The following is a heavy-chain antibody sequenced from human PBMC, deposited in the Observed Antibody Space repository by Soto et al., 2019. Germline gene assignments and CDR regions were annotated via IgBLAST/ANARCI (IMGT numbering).Heavy chain of an antibody. CDR2: TYYRSKWYS. CDR1: GDSVSTNSAT. Sequence: SQTLSLTCAISGDSVSTNSATWNWIRQSPSRGLEWLGRTYYRSKWYSDYAVSVKSRITINPDTSKNQFSLQLNSVTPEDTAVYYCARAAYSGSYQGYFDYWGQGTLVTVSS. CDR3: ARAAYSGSYQGYFDY. J-gene: IGHJ4*02. D-gene: IGHD1-26*01. V-gene: IGHV6-1*01.